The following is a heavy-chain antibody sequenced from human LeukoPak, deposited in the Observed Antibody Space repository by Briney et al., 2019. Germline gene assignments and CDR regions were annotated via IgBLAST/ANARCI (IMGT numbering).Heavy chain of an antibody. J-gene: IGHJ6*03. D-gene: IGHD3-3*01. Sequence: GGSLRLSCAASGFTFSSYAMSWVRQAPGKGLEWVSAISGSGGSAYYADSVKGRFTISRDNSKNTLYLQMSSLRAEDTAVYYCAKAFKFGVIIPPTYYYYMDVWGKGTTVTVSS. CDR2: ISGSGGSA. CDR3: AKAFKFGVIIPPTYYYYMDV. V-gene: IGHV3-23*01. CDR1: GFTFSSYA.